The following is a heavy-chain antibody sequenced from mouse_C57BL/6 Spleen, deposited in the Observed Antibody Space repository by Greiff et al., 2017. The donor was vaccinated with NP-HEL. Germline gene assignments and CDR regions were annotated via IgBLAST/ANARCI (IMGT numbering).Heavy chain of an antibody. CDR3: ARGLGRRLADY. D-gene: IGHD4-1*01. Sequence: EVKLQESGGGLVKPGGSLKLSCAASGFTFSDYGMHWVRQAPEKGLEWVAYISSGSSTIYYADTVKGRFTISRDNAKNTLFLQMTSLRSEDTAMYYCARGLGRRLADYWGQGTSVTVSS. CDR1: GFTFSDYG. CDR2: ISSGSSTI. J-gene: IGHJ4*01. V-gene: IGHV5-17*01.